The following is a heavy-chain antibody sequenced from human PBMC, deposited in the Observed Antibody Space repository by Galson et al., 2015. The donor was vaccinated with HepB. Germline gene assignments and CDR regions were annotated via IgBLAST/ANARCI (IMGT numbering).Heavy chain of an antibody. V-gene: IGHV1-3*01. Sequence: SVKVSCKASGYTFTSHAMHWVRQAPGQRLEWMGWINAGSGNTKYSQKFQGRVTITRDTSASTAYMEVSSLRSEDTAVYYCAREGTGYSSNFDFWGQGTLVTVSS. CDR3: AREGTGYSSNFDF. D-gene: IGHD5-18*01. J-gene: IGHJ4*02. CDR2: INAGSGNT. CDR1: GYTFTSHA.